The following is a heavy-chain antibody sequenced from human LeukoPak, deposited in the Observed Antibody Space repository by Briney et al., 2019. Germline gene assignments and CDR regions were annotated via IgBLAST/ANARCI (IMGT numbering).Heavy chain of an antibody. D-gene: IGHD3-3*01. CDR1: GGSISSSNW. CDR3: ARAHFITIFGVVINLDWFDP. J-gene: IGHJ5*02. CDR2: IYHSGST. V-gene: IGHV4-4*02. Sequence: SGTLSLTCAVSGGSISSSNWWSWVRQPPGKGLEWIGEIYHSGSTNYNPSLKSRVTISVDTSKNQFSLKLSSVTAADTAVYYCARAHFITIFGVVINLDWFDPWGQGTLVAVSS.